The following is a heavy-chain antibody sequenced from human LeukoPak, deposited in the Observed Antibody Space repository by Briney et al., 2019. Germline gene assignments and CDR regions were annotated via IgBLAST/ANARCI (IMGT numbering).Heavy chain of an antibody. CDR3: ARDAVAGYFDY. J-gene: IGHJ4*02. CDR2: IYYSGRT. D-gene: IGHD6-19*01. Sequence: SETLSLTCTVSGGSISSSSYYWGWIRQPPGKGLEWIGSIYYSGRTYYNPSLKSRVTISVDTSKNQFSLKLSSVTAADTAVYYCARDAVAGYFDYWGQGTLVTVSS. V-gene: IGHV4-39*07. CDR1: GGSISSSSYY.